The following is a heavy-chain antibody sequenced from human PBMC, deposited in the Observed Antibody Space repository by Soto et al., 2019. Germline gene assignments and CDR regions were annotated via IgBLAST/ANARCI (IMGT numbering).Heavy chain of an antibody. CDR2: ISGSGANT. Sequence: VSLRFSCAASGFTFSSYAMNWVRQAPGKGLEWVSTISGSGANTYYADSVKGRFTISSDNSKNTLYLQMNSLRADDTAVYYCARIDLRGYFDDWGQGTLGTV. CDR3: ARIDLRGYFDD. V-gene: IGHV3-23*01. J-gene: IGHJ4*02. D-gene: IGHD3-3*01. CDR1: GFTFSSYA.